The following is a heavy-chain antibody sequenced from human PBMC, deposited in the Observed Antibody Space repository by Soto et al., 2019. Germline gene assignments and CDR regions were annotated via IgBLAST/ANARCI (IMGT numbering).Heavy chain of an antibody. V-gene: IGHV3-21*01. CDR1: GFTFSSYS. CDR3: ARDLRDSYGYNYYCYYGMDV. Sequence: GGSLRLSCAASGFTFSSYSMNWVRQAPGKGLEWVSSISSSSSYTYYADSVKGRLTISRDNSKNTLYLQMNSLRAEDTAVYYCARDLRDSYGYNYYCYYGMDVWGQGTTVTVSS. D-gene: IGHD5-18*01. J-gene: IGHJ6*02. CDR2: ISSSSSYT.